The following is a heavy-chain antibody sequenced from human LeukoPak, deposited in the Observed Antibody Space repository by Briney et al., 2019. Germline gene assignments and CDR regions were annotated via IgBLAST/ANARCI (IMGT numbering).Heavy chain of an antibody. V-gene: IGHV4-30-4*01. D-gene: IGHD2-15*01. CDR1: NHFISSGDSY. Sequence: SETVSLTCTLSNHFISSGDSYCNWIRQPPGKGLEWFGYIFQRVDSSYNSSLKSRILFSVDTSQNQFSLKLNSVTAADTAVYYCVREILYCSGGSCYRGPFDNGGQGTLVTVSA. CDR2: IFQRVDS. CDR3: VREILYCSGGSCYRGPFDN. J-gene: IGHJ4*02.